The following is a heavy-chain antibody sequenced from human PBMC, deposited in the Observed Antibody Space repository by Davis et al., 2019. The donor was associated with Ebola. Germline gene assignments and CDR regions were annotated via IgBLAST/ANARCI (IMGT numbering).Heavy chain of an antibody. Sequence: AASVKVSCKASGYTFTGYYMHWVRQAPGQGLEWMGWINPNSGGTNYAQKFQGWVTMTRDTSIRTAYMELSRLRSDDTAVYYCARSRYNWTPWSDFGYWGQGTLVTVSS. D-gene: IGHD1-20*01. CDR1: GYTFTGYY. V-gene: IGHV1-2*04. J-gene: IGHJ4*02. CDR3: ARSRYNWTPWSDFGY. CDR2: INPNSGGT.